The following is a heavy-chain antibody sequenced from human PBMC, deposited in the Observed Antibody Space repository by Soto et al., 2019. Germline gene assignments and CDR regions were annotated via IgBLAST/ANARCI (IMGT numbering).Heavy chain of an antibody. V-gene: IGHV4-38-2*02. J-gene: IGHJ5*02. D-gene: IGHD2-21*02. CDR3: ARVGPYCGGDCYSPPP. Sequence: SETLSLTCTVSGYSIRNGYYWGWIRQPPGKGLEWIGTIYHSGSTYYNPSLKSRVTMSVDASENHFSLKLSSVTAADTAAYYCARVGPYCGGDCYSPPPWGQGTLVTVSS. CDR2: IYHSGST. CDR1: GYSIRNGYY.